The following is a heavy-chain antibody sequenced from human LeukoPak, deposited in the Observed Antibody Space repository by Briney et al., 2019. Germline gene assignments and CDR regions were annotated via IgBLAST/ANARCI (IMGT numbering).Heavy chain of an antibody. V-gene: IGHV1-46*01. J-gene: IGHJ6*02. CDR2: INPSGGST. D-gene: IGHD6-13*01. CDR1: GYTFTSYY. CDR3: ARVKAATHYYYYGMDV. Sequence: GASVTVSCKASGYTFTSYYMHWVRQAPGQGLEWMGIINPSGGSTSYAQKFQGRVTMTRDTSTSTVYMELSSLRSEDTAVYYCARVKAATHYYYYGMDVWGQGTTVTVSS.